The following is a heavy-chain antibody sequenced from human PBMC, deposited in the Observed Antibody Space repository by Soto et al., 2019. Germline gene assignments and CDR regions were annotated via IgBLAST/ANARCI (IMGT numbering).Heavy chain of an antibody. CDR3: AREGQADNYYYYGMDV. J-gene: IGHJ6*02. V-gene: IGHV3-7*01. CDR1: GFTFSSYW. CDR2: IKQDGSEK. D-gene: IGHD2-15*01. Sequence: EVQLVESGGGLVQPGGSLRLSCAASGFTFSSYWMSWVRQAPGKGLEWVANIKQDGSEKYYVDSVKGRFTISRDNAKNSPYLQMNSLRADYTAVYYCAREGQADNYYYYGMDVWGQGTTVTVSS.